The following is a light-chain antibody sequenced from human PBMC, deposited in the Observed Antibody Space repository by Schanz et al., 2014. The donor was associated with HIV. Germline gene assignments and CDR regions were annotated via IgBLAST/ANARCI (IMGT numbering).Light chain of an antibody. CDR1: SSNIGAGYD. J-gene: IGLJ2*01. Sequence: QSVLTQPPSVSGAPGQWVTVSCSGGSSNIGAGYDLHWYQQLPGTAPKLLIYGDNNRPSGVPDRFSGSKSGTSASLAITGLQAEDEADYYCQSYDSSLSVVVFGGGTKLTVL. V-gene: IGLV1-40*01. CDR2: GDN. CDR3: QSYDSSLSVVV.